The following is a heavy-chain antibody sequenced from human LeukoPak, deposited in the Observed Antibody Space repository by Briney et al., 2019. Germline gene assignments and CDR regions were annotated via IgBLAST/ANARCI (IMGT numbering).Heavy chain of an antibody. CDR3: ARDLRRLRSIAVAGTLDY. D-gene: IGHD6-19*01. CDR1: GYTFTGYY. J-gene: IGHJ4*02. Sequence: ASVKVSCKASGYTFTGYYMHWVRQAPGQGLEWMGWINPNSGGTNYAQKFQGRVTMTRDTSISTAYMELSRLRSDDTAVYYCARDLRRLRSIAVAGTLDYWGQGTLVTVSS. V-gene: IGHV1-2*02. CDR2: INPNSGGT.